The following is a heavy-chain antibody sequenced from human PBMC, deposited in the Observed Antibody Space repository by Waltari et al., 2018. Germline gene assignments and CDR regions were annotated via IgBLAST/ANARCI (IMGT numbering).Heavy chain of an antibody. Sequence: VQLVESGGGVVQPGRSLRLCCAASEFTFRSYAMHWVRQAPGKGLEWVAVISYNERNIYYVDSVKGRFIISRDNSNKMLYLQMNNLRTEDTAVYYCARDYCDRTNCHGMDVWGQGTTVIVSS. CDR3: ARDYCDRTNCHGMDV. V-gene: IGHV3-30*04. CDR2: ISYNERNI. D-gene: IGHD3-22*01. CDR1: EFTFRSYA. J-gene: IGHJ6*02.